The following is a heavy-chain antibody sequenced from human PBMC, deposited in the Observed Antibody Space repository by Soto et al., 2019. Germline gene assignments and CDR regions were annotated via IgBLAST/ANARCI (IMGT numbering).Heavy chain of an antibody. Sequence: QLQLQASGPGLVKPSETLSLTCTVSGGSISRSSYYWGWIRQPPGNGLEWIGRIYYSGSTHYNPSRKSRISIAVYTSKSLFSLKLSSVTATDTAVYYCASQGGDYSYYYLDVWGKGTTVTVSS. V-gene: IGHV4-39*01. D-gene: IGHD2-15*01. J-gene: IGHJ6*03. CDR1: GGSISRSSYY. CDR2: IYYSGST. CDR3: ASQGGDYSYYYLDV.